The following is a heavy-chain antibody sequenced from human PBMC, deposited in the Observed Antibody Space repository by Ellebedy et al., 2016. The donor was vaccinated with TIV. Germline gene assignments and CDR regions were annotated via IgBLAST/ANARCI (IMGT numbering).Heavy chain of an antibody. D-gene: IGHD3-10*01. Sequence: AASVKVSCKASGYTFTSYGISWVRQAPGQGLEWMGWISAYNGNTNFAQKLQGRVTMTTDTTTSTAYMELRSLRSDDPAVYYCARVQWGFGGLLVDYWGQGTLVTVSS. J-gene: IGHJ4*02. CDR2: ISAYNGNT. CDR3: ARVQWGFGGLLVDY. V-gene: IGHV1-18*01. CDR1: GYTFTSYG.